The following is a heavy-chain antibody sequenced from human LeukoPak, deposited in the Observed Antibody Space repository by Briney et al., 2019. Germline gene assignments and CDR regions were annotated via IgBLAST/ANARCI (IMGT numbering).Heavy chain of an antibody. CDR1: GGSISSYY. V-gene: IGHV4-59*01. CDR3: ARTYGDYVPGYFDY. Sequence: PSETLSLTCTVSGGSISSYYWSWIRQPPAKGLEWIGYIYYSGSTNYNPSLKSRVTISVDTSKNQFSLKLSSVTAADTAVYYCARTYGDYVPGYFDYWGQGTLVTVSS. J-gene: IGHJ4*02. D-gene: IGHD4-17*01. CDR2: IYYSGST.